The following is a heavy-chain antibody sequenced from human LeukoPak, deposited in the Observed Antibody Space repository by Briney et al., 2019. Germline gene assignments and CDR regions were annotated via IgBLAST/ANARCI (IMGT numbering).Heavy chain of an antibody. V-gene: IGHV3-23*01. Sequence: GGSLRLSCAASGFTFSSYAMSWVRQAPGKGLEWVSSISVTGDNTYSADSVKGRFTISRDNAKKSLYLQMNSLRAEDTAVYYCARVGWLRFFDYWGQGTLVTVSS. CDR2: ISVTGDNT. CDR3: ARVGWLRFFDY. J-gene: IGHJ4*02. D-gene: IGHD5-12*01. CDR1: GFTFSSYA.